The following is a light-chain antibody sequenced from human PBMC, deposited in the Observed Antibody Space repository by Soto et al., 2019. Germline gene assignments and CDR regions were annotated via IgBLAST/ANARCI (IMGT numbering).Light chain of an antibody. Sequence: DIVMTQSPDSLAVSLGERATINCKSSQSVLYSSNNKNYLAWYQQKPGQPPKLLIYWASTRESGVPDRFSGSGSGTDFTLTISSLQAEDVAVYYCQQYDSTPLTFGGGTKVVIK. CDR3: QQYDSTPLT. J-gene: IGKJ4*01. V-gene: IGKV4-1*01. CDR1: QSVLYSSNNKNY. CDR2: WAS.